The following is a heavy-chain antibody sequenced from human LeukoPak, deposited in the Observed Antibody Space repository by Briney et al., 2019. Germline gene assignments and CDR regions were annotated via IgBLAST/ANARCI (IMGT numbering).Heavy chain of an antibody. J-gene: IGHJ4*02. D-gene: IGHD2-15*01. V-gene: IGHV1-2*02. CDR3: ARDSGASHLDY. CDR2: INPNSGVT. CDR1: GYTSTGHY. Sequence: ASVKVSCKASGYTSTGHYIHGVPQAPGQGLEWMGWINPNSGVTNYAQKFQGRVTMTRDTSISTAYMELSSLRSDDTAVYYCARDSGASHLDYWGQETLVTVSS.